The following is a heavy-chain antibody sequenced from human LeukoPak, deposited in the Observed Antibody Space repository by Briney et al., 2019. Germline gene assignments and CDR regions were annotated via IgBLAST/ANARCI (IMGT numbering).Heavy chain of an antibody. CDR2: IIPIFGTA. V-gene: IGHV1-69*05. Sequence: SVKVSCKASGGTFSSYAISWVRQAPGRGLEWMGRIIPIFGTANYAQKFQGRVTITTDESTSTAYMELSSLRSEDTAVYYCARNYCSGGSCYEYYFDYWGQGTLVTVSS. D-gene: IGHD2-15*01. J-gene: IGHJ4*02. CDR3: ARNYCSGGSCYEYYFDY. CDR1: GGTFSSYA.